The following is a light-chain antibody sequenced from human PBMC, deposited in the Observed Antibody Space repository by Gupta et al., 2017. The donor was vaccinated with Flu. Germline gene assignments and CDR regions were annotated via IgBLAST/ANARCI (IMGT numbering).Light chain of an antibody. CDR2: EGS. CDR1: SSDIGSYTL. Sequence: ITLSCTGSSSDIGSYTLVSWFQQNPGRAPKLVIYEGSKRPSGVSDRFSGSKSGVTASLTISGLQAEDEGHYYCCIYLGSVPTWVFGGGTKLTV. J-gene: IGLJ3*02. CDR3: CIYLGSVPTWV. V-gene: IGLV2-23*01.